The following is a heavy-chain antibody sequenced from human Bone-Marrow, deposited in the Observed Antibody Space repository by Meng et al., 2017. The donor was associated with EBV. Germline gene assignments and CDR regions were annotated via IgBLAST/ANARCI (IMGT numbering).Heavy chain of an antibody. CDR3: ASSDCSSTSCYPRY. J-gene: IGHJ4*02. CDR1: GGSIGSGGYS. CDR2: IYHSGST. D-gene: IGHD2-2*01. Sequence: HLASPESGYILGMPSQTLSLTCAVPGGSIGSGGYSWSWIRQPPGKGLEWIGYIYHSGSTYYNPSLKSRVTISVDRSKNQFSLKLSSVTAADTAVYYCASSDCSSTSCYPRYWGQGTLVTVSS. V-gene: IGHV4-30-2*01.